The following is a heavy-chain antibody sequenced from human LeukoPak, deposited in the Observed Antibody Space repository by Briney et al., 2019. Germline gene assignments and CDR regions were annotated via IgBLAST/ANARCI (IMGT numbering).Heavy chain of an antibody. CDR1: GGSNNRYY. V-gene: IGHV4-59*01. CDR2: ISYSGST. J-gene: IGHJ1*01. CDR3: ARAGPYSSGWHEYFQH. Sequence: PSETLSLTCTVSGGSNNRYYWRCIRQPPGKGLEWIGYISYSGSTNYNPSLKSRVTISVDTSKNQFSLKLNSVTAADTAVYYCARAGPYSSGWHEYFQHWGQGTLVTVSS. D-gene: IGHD6-19*01.